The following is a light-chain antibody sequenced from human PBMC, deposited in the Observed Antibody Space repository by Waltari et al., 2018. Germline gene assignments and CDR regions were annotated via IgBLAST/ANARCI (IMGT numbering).Light chain of an antibody. CDR1: NSAVVAYNY. V-gene: IGLV2-8*01. CDR2: EVT. CDR3: SSYAHNNHFV. J-gene: IGLJ1*01. Sequence: QSVLTQPPSATGAPGQPVTLPCTRTNSAVVAYNYVPWYQQHPGKVPKLLIYEVTKRPSGVPDRFSGSKSGNTASLTVSGLQADDEADYYCSSYAHNNHFVFGTGTKVTVL.